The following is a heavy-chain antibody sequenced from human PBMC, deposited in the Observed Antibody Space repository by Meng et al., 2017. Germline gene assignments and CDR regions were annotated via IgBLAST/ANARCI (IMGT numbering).Heavy chain of an antibody. CDR1: GFTFSSYS. J-gene: IGHJ4*02. CDR3: ARDMTLAAAMVY. Sequence: VALVESGGGLVKPGGSLRLSCAASGFTFSSYSMNWVRQAPGKGLEWVSSISSSSSYIYYADSVKGRFTISRDNAKNSLYLQMNSLRAEDTAVYYCARDMTLAAAMVYWGQGTLVTVSS. V-gene: IGHV3-21*01. CDR2: ISSSSSYI. D-gene: IGHD5-18*01.